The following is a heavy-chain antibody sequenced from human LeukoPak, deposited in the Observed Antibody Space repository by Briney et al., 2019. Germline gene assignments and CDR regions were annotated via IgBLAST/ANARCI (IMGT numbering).Heavy chain of an antibody. V-gene: IGHV3-23*01. CDR1: GFTFSSYG. J-gene: IGHJ6*03. Sequence: GGTLRLSCAASGFTFSSYGMSWVRQAPGKGLEWVSAISGSGGRTFYADSVQGRFTISRDNSKNTLYLQMNSLRAEDSAVYYCAKNYGSGSSVKYYYYMDVWGKGTTVTVSS. D-gene: IGHD3-10*01. CDR3: AKNYGSGSSVKYYYYMDV. CDR2: ISGSGGRT.